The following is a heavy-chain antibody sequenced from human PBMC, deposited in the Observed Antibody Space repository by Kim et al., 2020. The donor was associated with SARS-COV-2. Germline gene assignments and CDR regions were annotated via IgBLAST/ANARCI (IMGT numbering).Heavy chain of an antibody. Sequence: ASVKVSCKASGYTFTTYAITWVRQAPGQGLEWMGWINTNTGTPMYAQGFTGRFVFSLDTFVSTAYLQINSLKAEDTAVYYCARDVRSGDRIDYWGQGTLVTVSS. CDR1: GYTFTTYA. CDR2: INTNTGTP. CDR3: ARDVRSGDRIDY. V-gene: IGHV7-4-1*02. J-gene: IGHJ4*02. D-gene: IGHD2-15*01.